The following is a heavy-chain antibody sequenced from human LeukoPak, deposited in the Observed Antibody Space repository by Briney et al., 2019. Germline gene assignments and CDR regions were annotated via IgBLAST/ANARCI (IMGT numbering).Heavy chain of an antibody. CDR2: IYYSGST. D-gene: IGHD3-10*01. CDR1: GGSISSYY. J-gene: IGHJ4*02. CDR3: ARALAITMVRGATFDY. V-gene: IGHV4-59*01. Sequence: SETLSLTCTVSGGSISSYYWSWIRQPPGKGLEWIGYIYYSGSTNYNPSLKSRVTISVGTSKNQFSLKLSSVTAADTAVYYCARALAITMVRGATFDYWGQGTLVTVSS.